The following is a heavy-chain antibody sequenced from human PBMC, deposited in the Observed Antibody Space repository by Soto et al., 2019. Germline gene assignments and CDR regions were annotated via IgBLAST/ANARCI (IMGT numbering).Heavy chain of an antibody. Sequence: QVQLVESGGGVVQPGRSLRLSCAASGFTFSSYGMHWVRQAPGKGLEWVAVIWYDGSNKYYADSVKGRFPISRDNSKNPLYTQMNNLRAEDTAVYYCARDQGPHYGDYNNGIQNDAFDIWGQEKMVTVS. J-gene: IGHJ3*02. V-gene: IGHV3-33*01. CDR2: IWYDGSNK. D-gene: IGHD4-17*01. CDR3: ARDQGPHYGDYNNGIQNDAFDI. CDR1: GFTFSSYG.